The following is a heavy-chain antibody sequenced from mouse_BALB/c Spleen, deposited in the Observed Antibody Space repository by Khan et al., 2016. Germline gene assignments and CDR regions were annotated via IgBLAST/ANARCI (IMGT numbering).Heavy chain of an antibody. V-gene: IGHV3-2*02. J-gene: IGHJ2*01. Sequence: EVQLQESGPGLVKPSQSLSLTCTVTGYSITSGYGWNWIRQFPGNKLEWMGYISYSGSTNYNPSLNSRISITRDTSKDQFFLQLNSVTTEDTATYYFARTARIKYWGQGTTLTVSS. CDR1: GYSITSGYG. CDR2: ISYSGST. D-gene: IGHD1-2*01. CDR3: ARTARIKY.